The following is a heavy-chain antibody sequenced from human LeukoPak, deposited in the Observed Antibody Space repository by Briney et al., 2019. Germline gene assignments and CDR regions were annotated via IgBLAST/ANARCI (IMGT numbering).Heavy chain of an antibody. CDR2: IYYSGST. D-gene: IGHD2-15*01. Sequence: SETLSLTCSVSGGSISTYYWTWIRQPPGKGLEWIGYIYYSGSTNYNSSLKSRVTISVDTSKNQFSLRLNSVTAADTAIYYCVRMKLACSSSSCIHYYYYMDVWGKGTTVTVSS. CDR3: VRMKLACSSSSCIHYYYYMDV. CDR1: GGSISTYY. V-gene: IGHV4-59*01. J-gene: IGHJ6*03.